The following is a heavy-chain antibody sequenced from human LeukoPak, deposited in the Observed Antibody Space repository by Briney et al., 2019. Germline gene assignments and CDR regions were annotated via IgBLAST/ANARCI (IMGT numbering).Heavy chain of an antibody. CDR1: GFTFSSYA. CDR2: ISGSGGST. CDR3: ATRPPSYGLGSSRYFDY. V-gene: IGHV3-23*01. J-gene: IGHJ4*02. D-gene: IGHD3-10*01. Sequence: GGSLRLSCAASGFTFSSYAMSWVRQAPGKGLEWVSAISGSGGSTYYADSVKGRFTISRDNSKNTLYLQMNSLRAEDTAVYYCATRPPSYGLGSSRYFDYWGQGTLVTVSS.